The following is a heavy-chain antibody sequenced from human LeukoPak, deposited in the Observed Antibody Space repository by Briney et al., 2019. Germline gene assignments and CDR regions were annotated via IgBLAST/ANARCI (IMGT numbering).Heavy chain of an antibody. Sequence: GGSLRLSCAASGFTFSSYSMNWVRQAPGKGLEWVSSISSSSSYIYYADSVKGRFTISRDNAKNSLYLQMNSLRAEDTAVYYCARDTAGYSNYDDAFDIWGQGTMATVSS. D-gene: IGHD4-11*01. J-gene: IGHJ3*02. CDR2: ISSSSSYI. CDR1: GFTFSSYS. V-gene: IGHV3-21*01. CDR3: ARDTAGYSNYDDAFDI.